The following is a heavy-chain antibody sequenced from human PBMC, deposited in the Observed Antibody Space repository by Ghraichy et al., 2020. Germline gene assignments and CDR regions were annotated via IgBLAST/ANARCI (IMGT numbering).Heavy chain of an antibody. CDR3: TTDRFNSREY. CDR2: IKNKVDGGTA. V-gene: IGHV3-15*01. CDR1: GFKFSDAW. Sequence: LSLTCAASGFKFSDAWMYWVRQAPGKGLECIGRIKNKVDGGTAEYAAPVKGRFTITRDNSKNMLYLEMNSLKTEDIGVYYCTTDRFNSREYWGQGTRVTVFS. D-gene: IGHD2/OR15-2a*01. J-gene: IGHJ4*02.